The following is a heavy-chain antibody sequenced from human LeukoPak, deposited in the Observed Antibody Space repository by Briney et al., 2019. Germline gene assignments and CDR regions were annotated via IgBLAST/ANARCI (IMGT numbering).Heavy chain of an antibody. CDR3: AKLPREYCSSTSCPNWFDT. D-gene: IGHD2-2*01. Sequence: PGESLRLSCAASGFSFTTYAMTWIRQAPGKGLEWVSALSASGGTTYYADSVKGRFTTSRDNSKNTLYLQMNSLRAEDTAVYYCAKLPREYCSSTSCPNWFDTWGQGTLVTVSS. CDR1: GFSFTTYA. J-gene: IGHJ5*02. V-gene: IGHV3-23*01. CDR2: LSASGGTT.